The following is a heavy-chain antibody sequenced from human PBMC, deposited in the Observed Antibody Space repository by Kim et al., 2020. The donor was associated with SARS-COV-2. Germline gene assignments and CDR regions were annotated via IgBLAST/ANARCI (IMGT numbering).Heavy chain of an antibody. CDR1: GGSISSGGYY. CDR3: ARYRTMVRGAAPNPHNAVDI. CDR2: IYYSGST. V-gene: IGHV4-31*03. J-gene: IGHJ3*02. D-gene: IGHD3-10*01. Sequence: SETLSLTCTVSGGSISSGGYYWSWIRQHPGKGLEWIGYIYYSGSTYYNPSLKSRVTISVDTSKNQFSLKLSSVTAADTAVYYCARYRTMVRGAAPNPHNAVDIWGQGTMVTVSS.